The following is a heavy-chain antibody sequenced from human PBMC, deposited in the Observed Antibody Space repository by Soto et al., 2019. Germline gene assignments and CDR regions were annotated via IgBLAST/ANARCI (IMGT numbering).Heavy chain of an antibody. V-gene: IGHV3-23*01. CDR3: LRDLSWGSNWYYYMDV. CDR1: GFPFSSYA. Sequence: PGGSLRLSCAASGFPFSSYAMTWVRQGPGKGLEWVSAISNSGDTTYYADTVKGRFTISRDNSQNKLYLQMNSLRAEDTVVYFCLRDLSWGSNWYYYMDVWGKGTTVTVSS. D-gene: IGHD7-27*01. J-gene: IGHJ6*03. CDR2: ISNSGDTT.